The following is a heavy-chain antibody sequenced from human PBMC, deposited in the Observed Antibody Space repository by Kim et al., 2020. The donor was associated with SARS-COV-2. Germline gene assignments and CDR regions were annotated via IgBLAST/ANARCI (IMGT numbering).Heavy chain of an antibody. J-gene: IGHJ4*02. D-gene: IGHD3-10*01. V-gene: IGHV1-69*13. CDR2: IIPIFGTA. CDR1: GGTFSSYA. CDR3: ARLIRPDYYGSGVDPDY. Sequence: SVKVSCKASGGTFSSYAISWVRQAPGQGLEWMGGIIPIFGTANYAQKFQGRVTITADESTSTAYMELSSLRSEDTAVYYCARLIRPDYYGSGVDPDYWGQGTLVTVSS.